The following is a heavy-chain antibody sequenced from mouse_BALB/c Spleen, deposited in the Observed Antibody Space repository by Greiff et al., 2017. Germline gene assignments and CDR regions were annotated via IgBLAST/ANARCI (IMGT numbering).Heavy chain of an antibody. CDR3: ARQYGNYWYFDV. CDR1: GFTFSSYY. D-gene: IGHD2-1*01. J-gene: IGHJ1*01. CDR2: INSNGGST. Sequence: EVKVVESGGGLVKLGGSLKLSCAASGFTFSSYYMSWVRQTPEKRLELVAAINSNGGSTYYPDTVKGRFTISRDNAKNTLYLQMSSLKSEDTALYYCARQYGNYWYFDVWGAGTTVTVSS. V-gene: IGHV5-6-2*01.